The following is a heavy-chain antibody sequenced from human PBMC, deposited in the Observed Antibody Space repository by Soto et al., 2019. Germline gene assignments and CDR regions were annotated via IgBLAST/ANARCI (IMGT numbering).Heavy chain of an antibody. D-gene: IGHD3-3*01. V-gene: IGHV1-18*01. CDR2: ISAYNGNT. CDR3: AREGFWSGYLPEYYFDY. J-gene: IGHJ4*02. CDR1: GYAFTSYG. Sequence: ASVKVSCKASGYAFTSYGISWVRQAPGQGLEWMGWISAYNGNTNYAQKLQGRVTMTTDTSTSTAYMELRSLRSDDTAVYYCAREGFWSGYLPEYYFDYWGQGTPVTVAS.